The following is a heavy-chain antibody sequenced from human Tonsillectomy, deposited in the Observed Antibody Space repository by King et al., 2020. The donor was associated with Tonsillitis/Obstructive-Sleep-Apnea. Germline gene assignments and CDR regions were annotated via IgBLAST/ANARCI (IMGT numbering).Heavy chain of an antibody. J-gene: IGHJ4*02. CDR1: GYTFTRFY. Sequence: VQLVESGAEVRKPGASVTVSCKASGYTFTRFYIHWVRQARGQGLEWMGIINPSSGSTTYAQKFQGRVTMTRDTSTSTVYMELSSLRSEDTAVYYCARDDVVARYIDSWGQGTLVTVSS. D-gene: IGHD5-12*01. V-gene: IGHV1-46*01. CDR3: ARDDVVARYIDS. CDR2: INPSSGST.